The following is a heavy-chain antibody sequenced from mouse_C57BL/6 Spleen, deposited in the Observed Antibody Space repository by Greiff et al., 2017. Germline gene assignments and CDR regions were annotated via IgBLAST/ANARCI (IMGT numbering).Heavy chain of an antibody. V-gene: IGHV1-80*01. Sequence: VQRVESGAELVKPGASVKISCKASGYAFSSYWMNWVKQRPGKGLEWIGQIYPGDGDTNYNGKFKGKATLTADKSSSTAYMQLSSLTSEDSAVYFCARGGYERGFAYWGQGTLVTVSA. J-gene: IGHJ3*01. CDR1: GYAFSSYW. D-gene: IGHD2-3*01. CDR3: ARGGYERGFAY. CDR2: IYPGDGDT.